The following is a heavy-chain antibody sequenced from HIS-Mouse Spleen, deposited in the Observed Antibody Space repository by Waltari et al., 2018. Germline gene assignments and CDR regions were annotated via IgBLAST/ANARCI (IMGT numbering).Heavy chain of an antibody. CDR1: GYSISSGYY. CDR2: IYHSGST. Sequence: QVQLQESGPGLVKPSETLSLTCTVSGYSISSGYYWGWIRQPPGKGLEWIGSIYHSGSTYYNPSLKSRVTISVDTSKNQFSLKLSSVTAADTAVYYCASQLGKYAFDIWGQGTMVTVSS. J-gene: IGHJ3*02. D-gene: IGHD7-27*01. CDR3: ASQLGKYAFDI. V-gene: IGHV4-38-2*02.